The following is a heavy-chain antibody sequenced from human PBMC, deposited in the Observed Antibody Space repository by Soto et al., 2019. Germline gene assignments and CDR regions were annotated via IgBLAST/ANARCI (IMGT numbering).Heavy chain of an antibody. Sequence: QVQLVESGGGVVQPGRSLRLSCAASGFTFSSYGMHWVRQAPGKGLEWVAVIWYDGSNKYYADSVKGRFTISRDNSKNTLYLQMNSLRAEDTAVYYCARDWEYQLPEEGYGRDVWGQGTTVTVSS. CDR2: IWYDGSNK. CDR1: GFTFSSYG. V-gene: IGHV3-33*01. J-gene: IGHJ6*02. D-gene: IGHD2-2*01. CDR3: ARDWEYQLPEEGYGRDV.